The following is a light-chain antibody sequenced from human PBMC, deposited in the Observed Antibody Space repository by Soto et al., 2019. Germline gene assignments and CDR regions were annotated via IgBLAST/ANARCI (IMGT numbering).Light chain of an antibody. Sequence: ILMTQSPATLSVSPGERATLSCRARQSVSNNLAWYQQKPGQAPRLLIYDASTRATGIPARFSGSGSGTEFTLTISGLQSEDFAVYYCHQYNSWPPWTFGLGTKVEIK. CDR3: HQYNSWPPWT. CDR1: QSVSNN. CDR2: DAS. J-gene: IGKJ1*01. V-gene: IGKV3-15*01.